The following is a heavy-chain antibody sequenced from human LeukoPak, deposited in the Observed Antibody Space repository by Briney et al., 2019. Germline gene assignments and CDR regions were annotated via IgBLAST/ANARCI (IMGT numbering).Heavy chain of an antibody. J-gene: IGHJ6*03. D-gene: IGHD2-21*01. CDR1: GYTFTSYG. V-gene: IGHV1-18*01. CDR3: ARDRFVVLTSYYYYYMDV. CDR2: ISAYNGNT. Sequence: ASVKVSCKASGYTFTSYGISWVRQAPGQGLEWMGWISAYNGNTKYAQKLQGRVTMTTDNSTSRAYMELRSMRSDDTAVYYCARDRFVVLTSYYYYYMDVWGKGTTVTVSS.